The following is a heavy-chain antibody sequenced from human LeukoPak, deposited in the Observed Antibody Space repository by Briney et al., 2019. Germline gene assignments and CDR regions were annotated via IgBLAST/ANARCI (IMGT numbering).Heavy chain of an antibody. CDR1: GFTFSSIA. CDR3: AKGQELDDGVFDS. Sequence: GGSLRLSCAASGFTFSSIAMTWVRQAPGKGLEWVSSVRSNGDTTYNADSVKGRFTISRDNSKNTLYLQMNSLRVEDTAIYYCAKGQELDDGVFDSWGQGTLVTVSS. V-gene: IGHV3-23*01. CDR2: VRSNGDTT. D-gene: IGHD1-1*01. J-gene: IGHJ4*02.